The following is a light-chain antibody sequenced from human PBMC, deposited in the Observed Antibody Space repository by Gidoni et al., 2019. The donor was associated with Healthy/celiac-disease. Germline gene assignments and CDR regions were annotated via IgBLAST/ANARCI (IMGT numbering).Light chain of an antibody. CDR1: KLGDKY. V-gene: IGLV3-1*01. Sequence: SYELTQPPSVSVSPGQTASITCSGDKLGDKYACWYQQKPGQSPVLVIYQDSKLPSGIPERFSGSNSGNTATLTISGPQAMDEADYYCQAWDSSTGVFGTGTKVTVL. J-gene: IGLJ1*01. CDR2: QDS. CDR3: QAWDSSTGV.